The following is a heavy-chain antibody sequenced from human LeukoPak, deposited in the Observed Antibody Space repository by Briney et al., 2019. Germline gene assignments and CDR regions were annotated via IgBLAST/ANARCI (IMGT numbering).Heavy chain of an antibody. V-gene: IGHV4-61*01. CDR3: ATFFDFWFGP. CDR2: IYHDGST. D-gene: IGHD5/OR15-5a*01. J-gene: IGHJ5*02. Sequence: SETLSLTCTVSGVSVSRGSYFWSWIRQPPGEGPQWIGYIYHDGSTNYTPSLRSRVSISVDTSKNQFSLKLSSVTTADTAVYFCATFFDFWFGPWGQGTQVTVSS. CDR1: GVSVSRGSYF.